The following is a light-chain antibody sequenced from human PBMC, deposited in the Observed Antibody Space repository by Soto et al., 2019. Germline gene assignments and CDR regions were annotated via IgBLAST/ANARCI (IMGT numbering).Light chain of an antibody. Sequence: DIQMTQSPSSLSASVGDSVTITCRASQSISSYLNWYQQKLGKAPKLLIYAASSLQSGVPSRLSGSGSGTDFTLTISSLQPEDFATYYCQQSYSTPPGTFGQGTKVDIK. CDR2: AAS. V-gene: IGKV1-39*01. CDR1: QSISSY. CDR3: QQSYSTPPGT. J-gene: IGKJ1*01.